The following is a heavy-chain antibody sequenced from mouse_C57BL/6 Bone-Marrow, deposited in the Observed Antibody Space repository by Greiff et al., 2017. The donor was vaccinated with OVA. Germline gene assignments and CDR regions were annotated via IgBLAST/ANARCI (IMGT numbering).Heavy chain of an antibody. Sequence: EVQRVESGAELVKPGASVKLSCTASGFNIKDYYMHWVKQRTEQGLEWIGRIDPEDGETKYAPKFQGKATITADTSSNTAYLQLSSLKSEDTAVYYCARTAQATNFDDWGQGTTLTVSS. V-gene: IGHV14-2*01. CDR3: ARTAQATNFDD. CDR1: GFNIKDYY. CDR2: IDPEDGET. D-gene: IGHD3-2*02. J-gene: IGHJ2*01.